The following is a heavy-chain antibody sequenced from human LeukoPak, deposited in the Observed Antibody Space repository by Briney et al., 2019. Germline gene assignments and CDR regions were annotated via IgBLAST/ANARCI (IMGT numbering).Heavy chain of an antibody. D-gene: IGHD5-24*01. CDR3: MRHEEEDGYNAKPFDF. CDR2: IYYSGNT. CDR1: GDSVSRSDSY. Sequence: PSETLSLTCSVSGDSVSRSDSYWDWIRQPPGKGLEWIGTIYYSGNTYYNPSLKSRVTISVDTSKNQFSLRLTSVTAADTAVYFCMRHEEEDGYNAKPFDFWGQGTLVTVSS. V-gene: IGHV4-39*01. J-gene: IGHJ4*02.